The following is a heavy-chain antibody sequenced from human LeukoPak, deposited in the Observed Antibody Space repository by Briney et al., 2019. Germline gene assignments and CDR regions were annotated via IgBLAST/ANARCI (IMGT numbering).Heavy chain of an antibody. CDR1: GFTFSSYW. CDR3: AREYYDSSGSPYFDY. Sequence: GGSLRLSCAASGFTFSSYWMHWVRYAPGKGLVWVSRINSDGSSTTYGDSVKGRFTISRDNAKNTLYMYIHSLRAEDTAVYYCAREYYDSSGSPYFDYWGQGTLVTVSS. CDR2: INSDGSST. J-gene: IGHJ4*02. D-gene: IGHD3-22*01. V-gene: IGHV3-74*01.